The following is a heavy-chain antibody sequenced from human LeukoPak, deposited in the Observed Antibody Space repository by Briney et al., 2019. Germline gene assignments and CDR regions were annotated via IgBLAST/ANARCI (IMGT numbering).Heavy chain of an antibody. Sequence: SETLSLTCTVSGGSISSGGYYWSWIRQPPGKGLEWIGYIYHSGSTYYNPSLKSRVTISVDRSKNQFSLKLSSVTAADTAVYYCARSIVGALNWFDPWGQGTLVTVSS. V-gene: IGHV4-30-2*01. J-gene: IGHJ5*02. CDR2: IYHSGST. CDR1: GGSISSGGYY. D-gene: IGHD1-26*01. CDR3: ARSIVGALNWFDP.